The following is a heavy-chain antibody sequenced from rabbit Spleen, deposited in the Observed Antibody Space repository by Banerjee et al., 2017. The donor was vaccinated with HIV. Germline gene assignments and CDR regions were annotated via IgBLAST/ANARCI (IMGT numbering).Heavy chain of an antibody. V-gene: IGHV1S47*01. CDR3: ARDGAGGSYFAL. CDR1: GFSFGDRDV. D-gene: IGHD8-1*01. Sequence: EQLEESGGGLVKPEGSLTLTCKASGFSFGDRDVMCWVRQAPGKGPEWIACIANGDGSTYYASWVNGRFTISRENAQNTVFLQMTSLTAADTATYFCARDGAGGSYFALWGQGTLVTVS. J-gene: IGHJ4*01. CDR2: IANGDGST.